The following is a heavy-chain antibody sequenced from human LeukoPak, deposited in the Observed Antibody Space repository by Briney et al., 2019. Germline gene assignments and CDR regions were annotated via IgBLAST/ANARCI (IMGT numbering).Heavy chain of an antibody. J-gene: IGHJ3*02. CDR2: INPNSGGT. V-gene: IGHV1-2*02. Sequence: ASVKVSCKASGYTFTSYGISWVRQAPGQGLEWMGWINPNSGGTNYAQKFQGRVTMTRDTSISTAYMELSRLRSDDTAVYYCASTFGELSAFAFDIWGQGTMVTVSS. D-gene: IGHD3-10*01. CDR3: ASTFGELSAFAFDI. CDR1: GYTFTSYG.